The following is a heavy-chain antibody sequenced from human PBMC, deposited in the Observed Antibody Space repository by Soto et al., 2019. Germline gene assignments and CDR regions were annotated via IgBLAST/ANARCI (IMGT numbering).Heavy chain of an antibody. Sequence: QVQLVQSGAEVKKPGSSVKVSCKASGGTFSSYTISWVRQAPGQGLEWMGRIIPILGIANYEQKFQGRVSTPXGXCAGTAYMERSSLRSEDTAVYYCARAGIAVAGHFDYWGQGTLVTVSS. CDR3: ARAGIAVAGHFDY. CDR1: GGTFSSYT. V-gene: IGHV1-69*02. J-gene: IGHJ4*02. D-gene: IGHD6-19*01. CDR2: IIPILGIA.